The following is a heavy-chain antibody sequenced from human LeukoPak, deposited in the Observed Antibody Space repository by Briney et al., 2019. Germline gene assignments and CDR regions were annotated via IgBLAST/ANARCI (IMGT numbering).Heavy chain of an antibody. CDR1: GFTFSSYS. Sequence: GGSLRLSCAASGFTFSSYSMNWVRQAPGKGLEWVSSISSSSSYIYYADSVEGRFTISRDNAKNSLYLQMNSLRAEDTAVYYCARGVVPAAYYMDVWGKGTTVTVSS. CDR3: ARGVVPAAYYMDV. CDR2: ISSSSSYI. J-gene: IGHJ6*03. V-gene: IGHV3-21*01. D-gene: IGHD2-2*01.